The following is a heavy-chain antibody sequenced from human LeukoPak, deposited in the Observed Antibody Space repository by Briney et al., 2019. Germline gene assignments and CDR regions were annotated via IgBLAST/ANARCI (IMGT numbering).Heavy chain of an antibody. CDR3: ARGGRERYSSGWTDAFDI. CDR1: GYTFTSYY. Sequence: ASVKVSCMASGYTFTSYYMHWVRQAPGQGLEWMGIINPSGGSTSYAQKFQGRVTMTRDTSTSTVYMELSSLSSEDTAVYYCARGGRERYSSGWTDAFDIWGQGTTVTVSS. J-gene: IGHJ3*02. CDR2: INPSGGST. V-gene: IGHV1-46*01. D-gene: IGHD6-19*01.